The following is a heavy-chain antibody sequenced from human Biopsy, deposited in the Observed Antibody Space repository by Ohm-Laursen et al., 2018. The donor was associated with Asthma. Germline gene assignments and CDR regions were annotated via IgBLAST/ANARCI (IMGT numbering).Heavy chain of an antibody. J-gene: IGHJ4*02. CDR3: ARGISRVTGLFDHFDS. CDR2: MYHSGSP. D-gene: IGHD2-21*02. V-gene: IGHV4-39*07. CDR1: GGSITSSSYY. Sequence: TLSLTCAVSGGSITSSSYYWGWIRQPPGKGMEWIGSMYHSGSPYYHPSLKSRATISVDTSKNQLSLKMSSVTAADAAVYYCARGISRVTGLFDHFDSWGQGTLVTVSS.